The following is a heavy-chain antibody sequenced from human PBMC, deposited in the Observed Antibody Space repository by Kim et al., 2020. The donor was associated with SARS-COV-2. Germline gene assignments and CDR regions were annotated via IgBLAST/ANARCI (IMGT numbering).Heavy chain of an antibody. Sequence: YSQKFQGRVTIHRDTSANTAYMELSSLRSEDTAIYYCARVGAIAPAGFDPWGQGTLVTVSS. V-gene: IGHV1-3*01. CDR3: ARVGAIAPAGFDP. J-gene: IGHJ5*02. D-gene: IGHD6-13*01.